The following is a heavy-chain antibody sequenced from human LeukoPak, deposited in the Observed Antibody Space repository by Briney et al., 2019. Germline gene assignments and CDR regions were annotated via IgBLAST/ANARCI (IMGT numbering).Heavy chain of an antibody. D-gene: IGHD3-16*01. CDR1: GFTLSSYW. J-gene: IGHJ6*02. CDR2: INQAGSEM. Sequence: GGSLRLSCAASGFTLSSYWMTWVRQAPGKGLQWVANINQAGSEMYYVDSVKGRFTISRDNAKNSLYLQMNGLRAEDTAVYYCARSAGEIYYYYGMDVWGQGTTVTVSS. CDR3: ARSAGEIYYYYGMDV. V-gene: IGHV3-7*04.